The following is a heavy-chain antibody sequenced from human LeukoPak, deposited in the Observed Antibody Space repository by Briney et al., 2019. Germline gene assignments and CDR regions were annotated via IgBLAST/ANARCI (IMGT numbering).Heavy chain of an antibody. V-gene: IGHV3-21*01. Sequence: GGSLRLSCAASGFTFRSYAMSWVRLAPGKGLEWVSSISSSLNMYFAESVKGRFTISRDSARNSVSLQLNSLRVEDTAVYYCARDAGIVAFDIWGQGTVVTVSS. CDR3: ARDAGIVAFDI. CDR2: ISSSLNM. J-gene: IGHJ3*02. D-gene: IGHD2-15*01. CDR1: GFTFRSYA.